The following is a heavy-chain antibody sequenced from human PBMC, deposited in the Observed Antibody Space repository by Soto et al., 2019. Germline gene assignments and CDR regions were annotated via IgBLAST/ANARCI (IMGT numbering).Heavy chain of an antibody. D-gene: IGHD1-1*01. J-gene: IGHJ6*04. Sequence: QITLKESSPTLVNPTQTLTLTCSFSGFSLYTGEVGVGWIRQPPGKALEWLALLYWDDTRRYNPSLKNTLTIAKDTSVNQVVLTVTDMGPVDTGTYFRAHYTTDTHFDVWGKGATVTVSS. CDR3: AHYTTDTHFDV. V-gene: IGHV2-5*02. CDR2: LYWDDTR. CDR1: GFSLYTGEVG.